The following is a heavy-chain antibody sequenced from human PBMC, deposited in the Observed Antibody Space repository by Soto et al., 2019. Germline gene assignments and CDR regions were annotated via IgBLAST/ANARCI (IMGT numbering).Heavy chain of an antibody. CDR1: GFSLSTYG. CDR2: LCNDGITK. J-gene: IGHJ3*01. V-gene: IGHV3-33*01. Sequence: QVQLVESGGDVVQPGRSLRLSCAASGFSLSTYGMHWVRQAPGKGLEWMAVLCNDGITKYYADSVKGRFIISRDNSNNRLYLQMNSLRAEDTALYYCARVLRIFDWDYAFDVWGQGAMVTVSS. D-gene: IGHD3-9*01. CDR3: ARVLRIFDWDYAFDV.